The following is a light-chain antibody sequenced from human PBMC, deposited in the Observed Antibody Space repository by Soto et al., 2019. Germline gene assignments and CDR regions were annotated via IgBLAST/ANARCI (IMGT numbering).Light chain of an antibody. J-gene: IGLJ1*01. CDR2: EGS. CDR1: GSDVGFYNL. Sequence: QSVLAQPASVSGSPGQSITISCTGTGSDVGFYNLVSWYQHRPGNAPKFILYEGSKRPARVTNRFSGSKSGKTASPTISGVLSEDEAYYNCCSYAGSSYYVFGSGSSVTV. V-gene: IGLV2-23*01. CDR3: CSYAGSSYYV.